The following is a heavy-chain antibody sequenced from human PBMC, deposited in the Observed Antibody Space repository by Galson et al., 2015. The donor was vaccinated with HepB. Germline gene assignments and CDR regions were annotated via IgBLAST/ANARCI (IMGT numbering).Heavy chain of an antibody. Sequence: SLRLSCAASEFTFSNYAMTWVRQAPGKGLEWVSGISGSGCSTYYADSVKGRFTISRDNSKNMLYLQMNSLRAEDTAVYYCARGPLLQGMIVVGILTFFDYWGQGTLVTVSS. CDR1: EFTFSNYA. CDR3: ARGPLLQGMIVVGILTFFDY. CDR2: ISGSGCST. J-gene: IGHJ4*02. V-gene: IGHV3-23*01. D-gene: IGHD3-22*01.